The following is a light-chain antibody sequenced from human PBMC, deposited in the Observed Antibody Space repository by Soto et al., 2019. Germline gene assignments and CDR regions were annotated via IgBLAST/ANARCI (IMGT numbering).Light chain of an antibody. V-gene: IGKV1-5*01. CDR1: QSISGW. Sequence: DIQMTQSPSTLSASVGDRVTITCRSSQSISGWLAWYQQKPGKPPKLLIYDASSLEGGVPSRFSGSGSGTEFTLTISRLQPDDFATYYCQQYYSYPWTFGQGTKVEIK. J-gene: IGKJ1*01. CDR3: QQYYSYPWT. CDR2: DAS.